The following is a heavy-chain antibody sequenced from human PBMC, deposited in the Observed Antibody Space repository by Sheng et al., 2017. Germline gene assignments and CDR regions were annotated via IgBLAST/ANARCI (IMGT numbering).Heavy chain of an antibody. Sequence: QVQLQESGPGLVKPSETLSLTCAVSGYSISSGYYWGWIRQPPGKGLEWIGSIYHSGSTYYNPSLKSRVTISVDTSKNQFSLKLSSVTAADTAVYYCARDPEYYDFWSGYGYFDYWAREPWSPSPQ. J-gene: IGHJ4*02. CDR3: ARDPEYYDFWSGYGYFDY. CDR1: GYSISSGYY. D-gene: IGHD3-3*01. V-gene: IGHV4-38-2*02. CDR2: IYHSGST.